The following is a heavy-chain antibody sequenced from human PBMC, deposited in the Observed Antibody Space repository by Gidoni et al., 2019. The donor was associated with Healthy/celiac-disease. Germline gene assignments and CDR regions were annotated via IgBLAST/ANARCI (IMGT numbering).Heavy chain of an antibody. Sequence: QLQLQESGPGLVKPSETLSLTCTVSGGSISSSSYYWGWIRQPPGKGLEWIGSIYYSGSTYYNPSLKSRVTISVDTSKNQFSLKLSSVTAADTAVYYCARRAVDYYDSSGYLNDYWGQGTLVTVSS. J-gene: IGHJ4*02. D-gene: IGHD3-22*01. V-gene: IGHV4-39*01. CDR1: GGSISSSSYY. CDR2: IYYSGST. CDR3: ARRAVDYYDSSGYLNDY.